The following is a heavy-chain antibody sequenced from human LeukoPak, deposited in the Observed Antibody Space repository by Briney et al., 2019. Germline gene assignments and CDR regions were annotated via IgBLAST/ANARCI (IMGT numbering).Heavy chain of an antibody. CDR2: IYYSGST. CDR3: ASETAGRYYFDY. V-gene: IGHV4-59*01. Sequence: PSETLSLTCTVSGGSISSYYWTWIRQPPGKGLEWIGYIYYSGSTNYNPSLKSRVTISVDKSENQLSLKLSSVTAADTAVYYCASETAGRYYFDYWGQGTLVTVSS. J-gene: IGHJ4*02. D-gene: IGHD2-21*02. CDR1: GGSISSYY.